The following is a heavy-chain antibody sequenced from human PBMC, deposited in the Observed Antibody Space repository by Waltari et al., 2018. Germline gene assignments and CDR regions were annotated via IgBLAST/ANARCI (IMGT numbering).Heavy chain of an antibody. D-gene: IGHD5-12*01. Sequence: QVQLVQSGAEVKKPGASVKVSCKASGYAFTSYDIHWGRQATGQGLEWMGWMNPNSGNTGYAQKFQGRVTMTRNTSISTAYMELSSLRSEDTAVYYCARGRFPSGMVATSDWGQGTLVTVSS. J-gene: IGHJ4*02. CDR1: GYAFTSYD. V-gene: IGHV1-8*01. CDR3: ARGRFPSGMVATSD. CDR2: MNPNSGNT.